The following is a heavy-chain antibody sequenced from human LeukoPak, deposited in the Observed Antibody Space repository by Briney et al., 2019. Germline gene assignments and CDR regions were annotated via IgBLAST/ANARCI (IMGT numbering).Heavy chain of an antibody. V-gene: IGHV1-24*01. CDR3: ATDLLIGVGYSYGSLDY. CDR2: FDPEDGET. D-gene: IGHD5-18*01. J-gene: IGHJ4*02. Sequence: ASVKVSCKVSGYTLTELSMHWARQAPGKGLEWMGGFDPEDGETIYAQEFQGRVTMTEDTSTDTAYMELSSLRSEDTAVYYCATDLLIGVGYSYGSLDYWGQGTLVTVSS. CDR1: GYTLTELS.